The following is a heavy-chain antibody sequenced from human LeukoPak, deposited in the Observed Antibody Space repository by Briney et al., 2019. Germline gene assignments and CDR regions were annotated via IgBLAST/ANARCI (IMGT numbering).Heavy chain of an antibody. CDR1: GFTFSNYG. D-gene: IGHD5-18*01. J-gene: IGHJ4*02. CDR3: AKDPLPDTAMVIFGY. Sequence: GGSLRLSCAASGFTFSNYGMFWVRQAPGKGLDWVAFIRFDGGHKYYADSVKGRFTISRDNSKNTVYLQMDSLRAEDTALYYCAKDPLPDTAMVIFGYWGQGTLVTVSS. V-gene: IGHV3-30*02. CDR2: IRFDGGHK.